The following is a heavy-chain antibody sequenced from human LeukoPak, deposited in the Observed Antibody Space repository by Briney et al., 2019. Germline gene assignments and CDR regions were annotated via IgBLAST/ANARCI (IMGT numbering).Heavy chain of an antibody. CDR3: ARAGYHYDSSGYRPLGFDY. J-gene: IGHJ4*02. V-gene: IGHV3-30-3*01. CDR1: GFTFSSYA. Sequence: GGSLRLSCAASGFTFSSYAMHWVRQAPGKGLEWVAVISYDGSNKYYADSVKGRFTISRDNSKNTLYLQMNSLRAEDTAVYYCARAGYHYDSSGYRPLGFDYWGQGTLVTVSS. CDR2: ISYDGSNK. D-gene: IGHD3-22*01.